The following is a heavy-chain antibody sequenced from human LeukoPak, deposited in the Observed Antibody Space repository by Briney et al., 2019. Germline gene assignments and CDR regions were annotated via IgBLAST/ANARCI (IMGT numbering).Heavy chain of an antibody. Sequence: GGSLRLSCAASGVDFNSYVMGWVRQAPGKRPEWVSIIGRSGDSTNYADFVKGRFTISRDNFKNTLSLEMNSLRAEDKAVYYCAKDRDDHGDYVFDSWGQGTLVTVSS. V-gene: IGHV3-23*01. J-gene: IGHJ4*02. D-gene: IGHD4-17*01. CDR1: GVDFNSYV. CDR2: IGRSGDST. CDR3: AKDRDDHGDYVFDS.